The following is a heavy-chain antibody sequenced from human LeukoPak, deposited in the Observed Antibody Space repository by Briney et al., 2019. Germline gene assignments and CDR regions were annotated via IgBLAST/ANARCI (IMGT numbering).Heavy chain of an antibody. CDR3: ARTRDFDH. CDR1: GYTFTNSY. Sequence: ASVKVSCKASGYTFTNSYLHWVRQAPGQGLEWMECISHNSGDTNYAPNFRGRRPMTRDTSISTALRARSSQGADDTCVYYCARTRDFDHWGQGTLVTVSS. V-gene: IGHV1-2*02. J-gene: IGHJ4*02. CDR2: ISHNSGDT.